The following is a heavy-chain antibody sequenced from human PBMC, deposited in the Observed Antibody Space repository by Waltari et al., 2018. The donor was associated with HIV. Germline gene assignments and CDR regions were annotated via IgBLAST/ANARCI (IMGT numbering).Heavy chain of an antibody. V-gene: IGHV3-23*01. Sequence: EVQLLESGGGLVQPGGSLRLSCAASGFSFSNYAMTWVRPAPGKGLEWVSAISSSGSSTYYADSVKGRFTISRDNSKNTLYVQMNSLRAEDTAVYYCAKGMGGYARGLDYWGQGTLVTVSS. CDR1: GFSFSNYA. CDR3: AKGMGGYARGLDY. J-gene: IGHJ4*02. CDR2: ISSSGSST. D-gene: IGHD5-12*01.